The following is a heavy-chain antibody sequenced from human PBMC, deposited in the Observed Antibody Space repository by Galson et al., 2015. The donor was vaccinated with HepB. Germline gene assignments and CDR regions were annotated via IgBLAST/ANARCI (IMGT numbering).Heavy chain of an antibody. Sequence: VKVSYKASGYTFTSYGISWVRPAPGQGLEWMGWISAYNGNTNYAQKLQGRVTMTTDTSTSTAYMELRSLRSDDTAVYYCARAVITMIVVVDRFDPWGQGTLVTVSS. CDR2: ISAYNGNT. J-gene: IGHJ5*02. CDR3: ARAVITMIVVVDRFDP. CDR1: GYTFTSYG. V-gene: IGHV1-18*04. D-gene: IGHD3-22*01.